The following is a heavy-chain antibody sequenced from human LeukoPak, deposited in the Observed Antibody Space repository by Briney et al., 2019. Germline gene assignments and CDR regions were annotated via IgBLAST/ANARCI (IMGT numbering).Heavy chain of an antibody. J-gene: IGHJ4*02. V-gene: IGHV3-11*04. D-gene: IGHD3-22*01. CDR2: NTGSLI. Sequence: GGSLRLSCAAPAFTFSDYYMSWFRQAPGKGLEWVSNTGSLIYYADSVKGRFTISRDHSKNTLYLQMNSLRTEDTAMYYCAKGAYYDKTGYYYPFDYWGPGTLVTVSS. CDR1: AFTFSDYY. CDR3: AKGAYYDKTGYYYPFDY.